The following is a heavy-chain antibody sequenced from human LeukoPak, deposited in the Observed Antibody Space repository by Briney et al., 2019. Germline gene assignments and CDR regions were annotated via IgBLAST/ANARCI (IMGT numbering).Heavy chain of an antibody. D-gene: IGHD6-19*01. CDR1: GFTFSSNG. V-gene: IGHV3-33*01. CDR3: ARDGSSGWYWVDY. CDR2: IFYDVSNK. J-gene: IGHJ4*02. Sequence: GRSLRLSCAASGFTFSSNGMEWVRQAPGKGREWVAFIFYDVSNKYYAPSVKRLFTISRHNSKNPLYLQINSLRAEDTAVYYCARDGSSGWYWVDYWGQGTLVTVSS.